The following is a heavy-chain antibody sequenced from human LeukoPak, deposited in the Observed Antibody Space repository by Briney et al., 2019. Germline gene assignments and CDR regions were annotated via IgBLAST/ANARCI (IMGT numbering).Heavy chain of an antibody. CDR2: INPSGGST. D-gene: IGHD6-13*01. CDR1: GYTFTSYY. J-gene: IGHJ4*02. CDR3: ARWSAAAGHSYYFDY. Sequence: ASVKVSCKASGYTFTSYYMHWVRQAPGQGLEWMGIINPSGGSTSYAQKFQGRVTMTRDTSTSTVYMELSSLRSEDTAVYYCARWSAAAGHSYYFDYWGQGTLVTVSS. V-gene: IGHV1-46*01.